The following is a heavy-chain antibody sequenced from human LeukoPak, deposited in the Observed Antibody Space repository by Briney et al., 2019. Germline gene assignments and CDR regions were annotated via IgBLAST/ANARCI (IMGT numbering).Heavy chain of an antibody. CDR1: GFTFTSYA. Sequence: GGSLRLSCAASGFTFTSYAMSWVRQAPGKGLEWVPAISGGGGGTYYADSVKGRFTISRDNSKNTLYLQMNSLRAEDTAVYYCAKDRKYCGSASCPYYFDDWGQGTLVTVSS. CDR3: AKDRKYCGSASCPYYFDD. V-gene: IGHV3-23*01. CDR2: ISGGGGGT. J-gene: IGHJ4*02. D-gene: IGHD2-2*01.